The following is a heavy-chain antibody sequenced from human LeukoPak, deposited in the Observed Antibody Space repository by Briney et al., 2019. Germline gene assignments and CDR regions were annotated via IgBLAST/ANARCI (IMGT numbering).Heavy chain of an antibody. V-gene: IGHV3-9*01. D-gene: IGHD4-23*01. CDR2: ISWNSGSI. CDR3: AKEKLDGGVY. CDR1: GFTFDDYA. Sequence: GGSLRLSCAASGFTFDDYAMHWVRQAPGKGLEWVSGISWNSGSIGYADSVKGRFTISRDNAKNSLYLQMNSLRAEDTALYYCAKEKLDGGVYWGQGTLVTVSS. J-gene: IGHJ4*02.